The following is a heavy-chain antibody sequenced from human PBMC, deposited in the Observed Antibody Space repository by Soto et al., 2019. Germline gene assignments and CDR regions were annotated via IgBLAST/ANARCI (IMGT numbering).Heavy chain of an antibody. D-gene: IGHD6-13*01. V-gene: IGHV1-69*08. J-gene: IGHJ4*02. CDR1: GGTFSSYT. Sequence: QVQLVQSGAEVKKPGASVKVSCRASGGTFSSYTISWVRQAPGQGLEWMGRIIPILGIANYAQKFQGRVTITADKSTSTAYVDLSSLRSEDTAVYYCARDPVIEKQQLVSRDDFWGQGTLVTVSS. CDR2: IIPILGIA. CDR3: ARDPVIEKQQLVSRDDF.